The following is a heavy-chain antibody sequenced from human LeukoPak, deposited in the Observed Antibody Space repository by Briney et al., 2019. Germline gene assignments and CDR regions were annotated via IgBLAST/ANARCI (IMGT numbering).Heavy chain of an antibody. Sequence: ASVKVSCKASGYTFTSYDINWVRQATGQGFGWMGWMSPNSGNTGYAQKFQGRVTMTRSTSMSTAYMELSSLRSEDTAVYYCARGPPNWGYDYWGQGTLVTVSS. CDR2: MSPNSGNT. J-gene: IGHJ4*02. CDR3: ARGPPNWGYDY. V-gene: IGHV1-8*01. D-gene: IGHD7-27*01. CDR1: GYTFTSYD.